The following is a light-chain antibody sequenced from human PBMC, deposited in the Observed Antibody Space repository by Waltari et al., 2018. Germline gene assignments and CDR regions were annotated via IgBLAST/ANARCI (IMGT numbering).Light chain of an antibody. V-gene: IGKV3-11*01. CDR2: DTS. J-gene: IGKJ4*01. CDR1: QSVTNY. Sequence: DIVLTQSPAILSLSPGERASLSCRAIQSVTNYLAWYQPTPGQAPRLLIYDTSNRATGMPARFGGSGLETDCTRTISSLAPEDLAVYYCEQVRDWPLTFGGGTKVEIK. CDR3: EQVRDWPLT.